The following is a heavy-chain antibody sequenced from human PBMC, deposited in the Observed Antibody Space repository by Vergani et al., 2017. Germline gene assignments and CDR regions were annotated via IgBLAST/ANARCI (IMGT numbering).Heavy chain of an antibody. CDR3: ARARIVVVPAARVRIYYGMDV. V-gene: IGHV1-69*18. J-gene: IGHJ6*02. Sequence: QVQLVQSGAEVKKPGSSVKVSCKASGGTFSSYAISWVRQAPGQGLEWMGRIIPIFGTANYAQKFQGRVTITADESTSTAYMELSSLRSEDTAVYYCARARIVVVPAARVRIYYGMDVWGQGTTVTVSS. D-gene: IGHD2-2*01. CDR1: GGTFSSYA. CDR2: IIPIFGTA.